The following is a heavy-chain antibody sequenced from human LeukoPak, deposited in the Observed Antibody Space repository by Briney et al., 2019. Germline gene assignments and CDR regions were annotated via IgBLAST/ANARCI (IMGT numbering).Heavy chain of an antibody. CDR1: GGSISSGSYY. V-gene: IGHV4-61*02. Sequence: SETLSLTCTVSGGSISSGSYYWSWIRQPAGKGLEWIGRIYTTGSTNYNPSLKSRVTISVDTSKNQFSLKLSSVTAADTAVYYCARVVTAFFDYWGQGTLVTVSS. J-gene: IGHJ4*02. CDR2: IYTTGST. D-gene: IGHD2-21*02. CDR3: ARVVTAFFDY.